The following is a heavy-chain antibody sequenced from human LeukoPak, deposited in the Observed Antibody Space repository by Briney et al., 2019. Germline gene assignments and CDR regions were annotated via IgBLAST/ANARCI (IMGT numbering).Heavy chain of an antibody. D-gene: IGHD2-2*02. CDR2: IWFDGKNE. V-gene: IGHV3-33*06. Sequence: GRSLRLSCAVSGFTFSSYGMHWVRQAPGKGLEWVADIWFDGKNEHFADSVKGRFTISRDNSKNTLYLQMNSPRAEDTAVYYCAKDRGYCSSTSCYTDYFDYWGQGTLVTVSS. CDR3: AKDRGYCSSTSCYTDYFDY. CDR1: GFTFSSYG. J-gene: IGHJ4*02.